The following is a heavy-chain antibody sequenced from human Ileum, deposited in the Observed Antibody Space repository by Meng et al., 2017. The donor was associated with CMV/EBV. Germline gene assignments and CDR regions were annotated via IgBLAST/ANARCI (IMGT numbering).Heavy chain of an antibody. J-gene: IGHJ4*02. CDR2: ISGGGGTT. CDR3: DKPLTPSCNKCYSDY. V-gene: IGHV3-23*01. D-gene: IGHD1/OR15-1a*01. Sequence: GESLKISCAASGFTFSSYVMSWVRQAPGKGLDWVSGISGGGGTTYYADSVKGRFTNSRDNSKNTLYLQMNSLRAEDTAVYYCDKPLTPSCNKCYSDYWGQGTLVTVSS. CDR1: GFTFSSYV.